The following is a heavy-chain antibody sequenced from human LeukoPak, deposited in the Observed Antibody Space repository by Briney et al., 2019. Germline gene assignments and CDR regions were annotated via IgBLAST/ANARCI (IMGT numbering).Heavy chain of an antibody. Sequence: PGGSLRLSCAASGFTVSSNFLSWVRQRPGKGLEWVSDIYSGGSTYYADSVKGRFTISRDNSKNTLYLQMNSLRAEDTAVYYCTRGGGGSFPHYWGQGTLVTVSS. J-gene: IGHJ4*02. CDR3: TRGGGGSFPHY. CDR1: GFTVSSNF. CDR2: IYSGGST. D-gene: IGHD2-21*01. V-gene: IGHV3-53*01.